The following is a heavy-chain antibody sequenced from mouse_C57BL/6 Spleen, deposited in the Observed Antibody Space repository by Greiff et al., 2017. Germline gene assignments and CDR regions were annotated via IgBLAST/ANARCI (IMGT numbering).Heavy chain of an antibody. CDR3: SREGYGSSPGFAY. J-gene: IGHJ3*01. CDR1: GYTFTGYW. D-gene: IGHD1-1*01. V-gene: IGHV1-9*01. Sequence: VQVVESGAELMKPGASVKLSCKATGYTFTGYWIEWVKQRPGHGLEWIGEILPGSGSTNSNEKFKGKATFTADTSSNTAYMQLSSLTTEDSAIYYCSREGYGSSPGFAYWGQGTLVTVSS. CDR2: ILPGSGST.